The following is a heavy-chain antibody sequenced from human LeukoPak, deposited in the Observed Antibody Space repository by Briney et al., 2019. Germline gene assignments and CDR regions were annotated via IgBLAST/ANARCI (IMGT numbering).Heavy chain of an antibody. CDR3: ARARRLGYCSGGSCSYYFDY. J-gene: IGHJ4*02. CDR1: GYTFTSYD. V-gene: IGHV1-8*01. D-gene: IGHD2-15*01. Sequence: ASVKVYCKASGYTFTSYDISWVRQATGQGLEWMGWMNPNSGNTGYAQKFQGRVTMTRNTSISTAYMELSSLRSEDTAVYYCARARRLGYCSGGSCSYYFDYWGQGTLVTVSS. CDR2: MNPNSGNT.